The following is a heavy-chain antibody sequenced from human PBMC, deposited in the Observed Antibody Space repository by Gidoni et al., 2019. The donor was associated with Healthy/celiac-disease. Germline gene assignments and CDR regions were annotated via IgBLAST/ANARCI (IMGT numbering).Heavy chain of an antibody. J-gene: IGHJ4*02. CDR1: GYTFTSYG. CDR2: ISAYNGTT. CDR3: ARDTPSLIGHELLLSLYYFDY. D-gene: IGHD2-15*01. V-gene: IGHV1-18*01. Sequence: QVQLVQSGAEVKKPGASVKVSCKASGYTFTSYGLSWVRQAPGQGLEWMGWISAYNGTTNYAQKLQGRVTMTTDTSTSTAYMELRSLRSDDTAVYYCARDTPSLIGHELLLSLYYFDYWGQGTLVTVSS.